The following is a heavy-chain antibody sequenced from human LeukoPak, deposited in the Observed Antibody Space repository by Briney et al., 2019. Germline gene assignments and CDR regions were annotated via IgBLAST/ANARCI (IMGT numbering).Heavy chain of an antibody. CDR3: ARVRDCSSTSCSPSYFDY. V-gene: IGHV3-7*01. D-gene: IGHD2-2*01. CDR2: IKQDGSEK. Sequence: QPGGSLRLSCVASGFNFNIYSMNWVRQAPGKGLEWVANIKQDGSEKYYVDSVKGRFTISRDNAKNSLYLQMNSLGAEDTAVYYCARVRDCSSTSCSPSYFDYWGQGTLVTVSS. CDR1: GFNFNIYS. J-gene: IGHJ4*02.